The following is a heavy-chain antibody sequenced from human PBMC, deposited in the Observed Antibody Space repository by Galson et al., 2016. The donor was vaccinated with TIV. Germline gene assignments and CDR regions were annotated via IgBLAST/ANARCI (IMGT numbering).Heavy chain of an antibody. D-gene: IGHD2-21*02. CDR2: MNPSSGNT. V-gene: IGHV1-8*01. CDR1: RNTFSSFD. CDR3: ARTQSCGGDCYYFDY. Sequence: SVKVSCKVSRNTFSSFDINWVRQASGQGLEWMGWMNPSSGNTGYAQKFQGRVTMTRNISVSTVYMELSSLRSEDTAVYYCARTQSCGGDCYYFDYWGQGALVTVSS. J-gene: IGHJ4*02.